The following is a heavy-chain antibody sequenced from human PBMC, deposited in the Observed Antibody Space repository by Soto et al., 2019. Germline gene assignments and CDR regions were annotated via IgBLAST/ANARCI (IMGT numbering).Heavy chain of an antibody. CDR2: MNPNTGNT. CDR1: GHTFTSHD. J-gene: IGHJ4*02. V-gene: IGHV1-8*01. CDR3: PRGRVEYNSWIGLAY. Sequence: QVQLVQSGAEVKKPGASVKVSCKASGHTFTSHDIHWVRQATGQGLEWMGWMNPNTGNTGYAQTFQGRVDMPRHTSIDTAYMQLSSLRAEDTAVYYCPRGRVEYNSWIGLAYWGQGTLVTASS. D-gene: IGHD6-6*01.